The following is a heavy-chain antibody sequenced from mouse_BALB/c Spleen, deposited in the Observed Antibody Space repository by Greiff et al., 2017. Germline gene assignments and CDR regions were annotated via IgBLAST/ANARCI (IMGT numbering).Heavy chain of an antibody. CDR3: ARSNYYGSSYWFAY. CDR1: GYSITSDYA. J-gene: IGHJ3*01. V-gene: IGHV3-2*02. CDR2: ISYSGST. Sequence: EVQGVESGPGLVKPSQSLSLTCTVTGYSITSDYAWNWIRQFPGNKLEWMGYISYSGSTSYNPSLKSRISITRDTSKNQFFLQLNSVTTEDTATYYCARSNYYGSSYWFAYWGQGTLVTVSA. D-gene: IGHD1-1*01.